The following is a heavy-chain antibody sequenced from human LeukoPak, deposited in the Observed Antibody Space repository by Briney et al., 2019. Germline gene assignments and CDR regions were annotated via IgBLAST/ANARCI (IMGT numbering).Heavy chain of an antibody. Sequence: PGGSLRLSCAASGFTFSSYWMHWVRQAPGKGLAWISRIRSDGSRKNYVDSVKGRFTISRDNAKNTLYMQMNSLRAEDTAVYYCAKDEYGINSIDVWGQGTTVTVSS. V-gene: IGHV3-74*01. D-gene: IGHD3-3*02. CDR3: AKDEYGINSIDV. J-gene: IGHJ6*01. CDR1: GFTFSSYW. CDR2: IRSDGSRK.